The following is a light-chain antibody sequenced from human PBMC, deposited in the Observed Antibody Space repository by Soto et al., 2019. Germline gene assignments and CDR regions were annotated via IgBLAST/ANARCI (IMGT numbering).Light chain of an antibody. Sequence: EIVMTQSPATLSVSPGERATLSCRASQSVRSNLAWYQQKPGQAPRLLIYATSTRATGIPDRFSGSGSGTAFTLTISSLPPEDFALYHCQQYDNKPPITFGQGTRLESK. CDR1: QSVRSN. CDR3: QQYDNKPPIT. CDR2: ATS. J-gene: IGKJ5*01. V-gene: IGKV3-15*01.